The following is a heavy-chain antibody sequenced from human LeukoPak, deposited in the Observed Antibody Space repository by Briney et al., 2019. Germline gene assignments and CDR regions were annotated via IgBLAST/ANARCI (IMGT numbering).Heavy chain of an antibody. Sequence: GGSLRLSCAASGFTFSSYAMSWVRQAPGKGLEWVSDISGSGGSTYYADSVKGRFTISRDNSKNTLYLQMNSLRAEDTAVYYCAKGRAPVSIGNFDYWGQGTLVTVSS. J-gene: IGHJ4*02. CDR3: AKGRAPVSIGNFDY. V-gene: IGHV3-23*01. D-gene: IGHD3-16*01. CDR2: ISGSGGST. CDR1: GFTFSSYA.